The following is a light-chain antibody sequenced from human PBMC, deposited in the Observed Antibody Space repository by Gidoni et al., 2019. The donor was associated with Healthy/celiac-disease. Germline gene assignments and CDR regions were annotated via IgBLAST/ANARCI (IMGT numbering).Light chain of an antibody. CDR3: QQSYSTPRT. J-gene: IGKJ1*01. CDR1: QSISSY. CDR2: AAS. Sequence: IQMTQSPSSLSASVGDRVTITCRASQSISSYLNWYQQKPGKAPKLLIYAASSLQSGVPSRFSGSGSGTEFTHNISRLQPEDVATYYWQQSYSTPRTFGQGTKVEIK. V-gene: IGKV1-39*01.